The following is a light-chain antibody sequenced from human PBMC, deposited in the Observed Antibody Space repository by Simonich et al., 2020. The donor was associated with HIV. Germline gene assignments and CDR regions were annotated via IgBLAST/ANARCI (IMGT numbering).Light chain of an antibody. Sequence: DIVMTQSQDSLAVSLGERATINCKSSQSILYSSNNKNYLAWYQQKPRQPPKLLIYWASARESGVPDRFSGSGSATDFTLTINSLQAEDVAVYYCQQYYSTPLTFGGGTKVEIK. CDR2: WAS. J-gene: IGKJ4*01. CDR3: QQYYSTPLT. V-gene: IGKV4-1*01. CDR1: QSILYSSNNKNY.